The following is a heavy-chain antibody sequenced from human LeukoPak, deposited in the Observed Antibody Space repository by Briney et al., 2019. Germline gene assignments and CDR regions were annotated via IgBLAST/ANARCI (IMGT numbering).Heavy chain of an antibody. Sequence: ASVKVSCKASGYTFTSYAMHWVRQAPGQRLEWMGWINAGNGNTKYSQKFQGRVTITRDTSASTAYMELSSLRSEDTAVYYCARDSEMATTSFDYWGQGTLVTVSS. J-gene: IGHJ4*02. CDR2: INAGNGNT. D-gene: IGHD5-24*01. CDR3: ARDSEMATTSFDY. V-gene: IGHV1-3*01. CDR1: GYTFTSYA.